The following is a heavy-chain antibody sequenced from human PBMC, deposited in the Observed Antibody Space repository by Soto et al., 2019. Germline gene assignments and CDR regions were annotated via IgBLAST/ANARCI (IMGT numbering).Heavy chain of an antibody. D-gene: IGHD3-16*01. J-gene: IGHJ6*03. CDR2: INHSGST. V-gene: IGHV4-34*01. CDR1: GGSFSGYY. CDR3: ARGRVRLRGYMDF. Sequence: SETLSLTCAVYGGSFSGYYWSWIRQPPGKGLEWIGEINHSGSTNYNPSLKSRVTISVDTSKNQFSLKLSSVTAADTAVYYCARGRVRLRGYMDFWGKGTTVTVSS.